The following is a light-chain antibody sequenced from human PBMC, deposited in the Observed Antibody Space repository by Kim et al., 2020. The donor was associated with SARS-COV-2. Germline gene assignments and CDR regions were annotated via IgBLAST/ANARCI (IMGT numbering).Light chain of an antibody. CDR2: GAS. V-gene: IGKV3-20*01. Sequence: LSPGDRATLSCRASQTVSANYLAWYQQKRGHAPRLLFYGASSRATGTPDRMTGGGSGTDFTLTISRLEPEDFAVYYCQQYGDSPYTFGQGTKLEI. CDR1: QTVSANY. CDR3: QQYGDSPYT. J-gene: IGKJ2*01.